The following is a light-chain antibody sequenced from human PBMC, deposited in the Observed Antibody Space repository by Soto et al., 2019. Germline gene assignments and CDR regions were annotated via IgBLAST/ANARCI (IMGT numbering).Light chain of an antibody. CDR3: QQYNNWRET. Sequence: EIVMPQSPATLYVSPGERATLSCRASQSVSRNLAWYQQKPGQAPRLLIYRASTRATGIPARFSGSGSGTEFTLTISSLQSEDFAVYYCQQYNNWRETFGQGTKVEIK. CDR2: RAS. J-gene: IGKJ1*01. V-gene: IGKV3-15*01. CDR1: QSVSRN.